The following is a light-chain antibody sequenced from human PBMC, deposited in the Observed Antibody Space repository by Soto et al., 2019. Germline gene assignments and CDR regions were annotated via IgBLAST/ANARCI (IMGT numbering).Light chain of an antibody. CDR1: QSVSSN. Sequence: DIVLTQSPGTLSLSPGERATLSCRASQSVSSNHLAWYQQKPGQAPRLLIYDGSSRATGIPARFSGGGSGTEFTLTISSLQSEDFAVYYCQQYNSWPPITFGRGTRLDIK. CDR2: DGS. CDR3: QQYNSWPPIT. V-gene: IGKV3-15*01. J-gene: IGKJ5*01.